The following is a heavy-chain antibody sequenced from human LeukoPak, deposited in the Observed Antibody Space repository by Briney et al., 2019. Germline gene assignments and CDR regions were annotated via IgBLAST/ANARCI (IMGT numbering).Heavy chain of an antibody. D-gene: IGHD6-19*01. CDR1: GFTFSSYE. J-gene: IGHJ4*02. CDR2: ISGSDVST. Sequence: GGSLRLSCAASGFTFSSYEMNWVRQAPGKGLEWVSFISGSDVSTYYAESVKGPFTISRGNSKNTLYLQMNGLRADDKAIYCCAKDKGAGSGGYGLDYWGQGILVTVSS. CDR3: AKDKGAGSGGYGLDY. V-gene: IGHV3-23*01.